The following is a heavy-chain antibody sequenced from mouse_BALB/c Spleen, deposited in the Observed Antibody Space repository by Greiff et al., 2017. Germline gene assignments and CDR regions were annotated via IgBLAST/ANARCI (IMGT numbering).Heavy chain of an antibody. CDR2: IDPENGYT. Sequence: EVKLMESGAELVRSGASVKLSCTASGFNIKDYYMHWVKQRPEQGLEWIGWIDPENGYTEYAPKFQGKATMIADTSSNTAYLQLSSLTSEDTAVYYCNAGLGGAFADWGQGTLVTVSA. V-gene: IGHV14-4*02. J-gene: IGHJ3*01. D-gene: IGHD4-1*01. CDR3: NAGLGGAFAD. CDR1: GFNIKDYY.